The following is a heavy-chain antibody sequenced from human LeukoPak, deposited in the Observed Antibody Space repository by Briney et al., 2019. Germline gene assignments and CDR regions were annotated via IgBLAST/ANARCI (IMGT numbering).Heavy chain of an antibody. J-gene: IGHJ4*02. CDR3: AREGRVTGYDFDY. D-gene: IGHD5-12*01. Sequence: GGSLRLSCEASGFTFSSYWMHWVRQVPGEGLVWVSRINSDGSSTTYADSVKGRFTISRDNAKNTLNLQMNSLRVGDTAVYYCAREGRVTGYDFDYWGQGTLVTVSS. V-gene: IGHV3-74*03. CDR2: INSDGSST. CDR1: GFTFSSYW.